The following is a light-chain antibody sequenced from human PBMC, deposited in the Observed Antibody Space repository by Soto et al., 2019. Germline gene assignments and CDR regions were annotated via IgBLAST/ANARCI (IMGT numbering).Light chain of an antibody. J-gene: IGKJ1*01. CDR3: QQYGSSPPT. CDR2: GAS. Sequence: EIVLTQSPGTLSLSPGERATLSCRASQSVSSSYLAWYQQKPGQAPRLLIYGASSRATGIPDRFSGSGSGTDFTLTISRLDPEDVAVYYCQQYGSSPPTFGQGTKVEIK. V-gene: IGKV3-20*01. CDR1: QSVSSSY.